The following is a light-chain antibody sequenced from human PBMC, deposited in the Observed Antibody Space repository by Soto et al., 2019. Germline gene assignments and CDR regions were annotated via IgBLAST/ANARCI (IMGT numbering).Light chain of an antibody. CDR3: CSYAGSNDV. J-gene: IGLJ1*01. V-gene: IGLV2-23*02. CDR1: SSDVGNYNL. CDR2: EVS. Sequence: SALTQPASVSGSPGQSITISCTGTSSDVGNYNLVSWYQHHPGKAPKLMIYEVSKRPSGGSNRFSGSKSGDTASLTISGLQAEDEADYYCCSYAGSNDVFGTGTKLTVL.